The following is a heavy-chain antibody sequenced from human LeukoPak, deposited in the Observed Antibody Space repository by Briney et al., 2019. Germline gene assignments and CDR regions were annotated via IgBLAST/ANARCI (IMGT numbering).Heavy chain of an antibody. Sequence: GGSLRLSCAASGFTFNNCNMNWVRQAPGKGLEWVSYISSSSTLIYYADSVKGRFTISRDNAKNSLYLQMIGLGAEDTAMYYCARETLSSSWTYDYWGQGTLVTVSS. CDR3: ARETLSSSWTYDY. V-gene: IGHV3-48*01. CDR2: ISSSSTLI. D-gene: IGHD6-13*01. CDR1: GFTFNNCN. J-gene: IGHJ4*02.